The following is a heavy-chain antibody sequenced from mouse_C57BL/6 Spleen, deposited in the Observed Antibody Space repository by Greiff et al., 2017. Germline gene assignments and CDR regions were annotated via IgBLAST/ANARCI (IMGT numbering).Heavy chain of an antibody. CDR1: GYTFTSYW. Sequence: QVQLQQPGAELVKPGASVKLSCKASGYTFTSYWMHWVKQRPGQGLEWIGMIHPNSGSTNYNEKFKSKATLTVDKSSSTAYMQLSSLTSEDSAVYYCARPYYSNSYAMDYWGQGTSGTVSS. CDR3: ARPYYSNSYAMDY. CDR2: IHPNSGST. D-gene: IGHD2-5*01. V-gene: IGHV1-64*01. J-gene: IGHJ4*01.